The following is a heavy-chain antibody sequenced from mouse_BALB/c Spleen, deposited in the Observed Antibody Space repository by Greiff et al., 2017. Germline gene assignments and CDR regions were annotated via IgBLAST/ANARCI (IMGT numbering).Heavy chain of an antibody. Sequence: EVQLVESGGGLVKPGGSLKLSCAASGFTFSDYYMYWVRQTPEKRLEWVATISSGGSYTYYPDSVKGRFTISRDNAKNTLYLQMSSLKSEDTAMYYCTIYYRYDDAMDYWGQGTSVTVSS. CDR3: TIYYRYDDAMDY. CDR2: ISSGGSYT. J-gene: IGHJ4*01. CDR1: GFTFSDYY. V-gene: IGHV5-4*02. D-gene: IGHD2-14*01.